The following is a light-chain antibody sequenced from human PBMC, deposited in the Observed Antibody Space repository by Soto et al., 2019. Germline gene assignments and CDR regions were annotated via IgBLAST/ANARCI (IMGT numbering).Light chain of an antibody. Sequence: QSALTQPRSVSGSHGQSVTISCTGTGSDVGRYNYVSWYQQYPGKAPQLLIYDVTKRPSGVPGRFSGSKSGNTASLTISGLQADDEADYYCCSYVGSYSFVFGVGTKLTVL. V-gene: IGLV2-11*01. J-gene: IGLJ1*01. CDR3: CSYVGSYSFV. CDR2: DVT. CDR1: GSDVGRYNY.